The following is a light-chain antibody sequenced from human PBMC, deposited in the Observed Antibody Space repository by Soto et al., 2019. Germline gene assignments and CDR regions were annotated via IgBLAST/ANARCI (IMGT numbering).Light chain of an antibody. V-gene: IGLV1-40*01. CDR1: SSNIGAGYD. J-gene: IGLJ3*02. CDR3: QSYDSGLSGSV. CDR2: TNG. Sequence: QSVLTQPPSVSGAPGQRVTISCTGTSSNIGAGYDVNWYQHLPGAAPKLLIYTNGNRPSGVPDRFSGSKSGTSASLALTGLQAEDEADYYCQSYDSGLSGSVFGGGTKVTVL.